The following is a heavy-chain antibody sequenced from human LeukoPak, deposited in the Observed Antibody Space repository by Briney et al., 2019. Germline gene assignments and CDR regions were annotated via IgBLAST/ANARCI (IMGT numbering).Heavy chain of an antibody. V-gene: IGHV4-61*02. CDR1: GGSISSGSYY. D-gene: IGHD4-17*01. CDR2: IYTSGST. Sequence: SQTLSLTCTVSGGSISSGSYYCNWIRQPAGKGLEWIGRIYTSGSTNYNPSLKSRVTISVDTSKNQFSLKLSSVTAADTAVYYCARGWTGGDYPWPHWGQGTLVTVSS. J-gene: IGHJ1*01. CDR3: ARGWTGGDYPWPH.